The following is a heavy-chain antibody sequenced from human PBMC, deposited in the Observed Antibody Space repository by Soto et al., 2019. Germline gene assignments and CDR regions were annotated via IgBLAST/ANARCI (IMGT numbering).Heavy chain of an antibody. CDR3: ARARPRAGVCVRYFDY. CDR2: IIPNVGTA. V-gene: IGHV1-69*12. J-gene: IGHJ4*02. CDR1: GGTFSRYA. D-gene: IGHD2-8*01. Sequence: QVQLVQSGAEVKKPGSSVKVFCKASGGTFSRYASSWVRQAPGQGNEWMGGIIPNVGTANYAQKFQGRVTITANESTSTAYMELSSLRYKDTAVYYCARARPRAGVCVRYFDYWGQGTLVTVSS.